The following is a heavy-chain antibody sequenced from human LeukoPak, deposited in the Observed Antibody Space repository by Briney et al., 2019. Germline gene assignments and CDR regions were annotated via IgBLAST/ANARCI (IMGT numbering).Heavy chain of an antibody. CDR3: ARDSAAGTSCSFTY. CDR1: GYTFTSYG. CDR2: ISAYNGNT. V-gene: IGHV1-18*01. D-gene: IGHD6-13*01. Sequence: ASVKVSCKASGYTFTSYGISWVRQAPGQGLEWMGWISAYNGNTNYAQKLQGRVTMTTDTSTSTAYMELRSLRSDDTAVYYCARDSAAGTSCSFTYWGQGTLVTVSS. J-gene: IGHJ4*02.